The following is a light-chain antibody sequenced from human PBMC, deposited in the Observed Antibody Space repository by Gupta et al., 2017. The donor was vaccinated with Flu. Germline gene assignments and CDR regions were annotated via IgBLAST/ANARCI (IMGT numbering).Light chain of an antibody. CDR1: QSVSSN. J-gene: IGKJ1*01. Sequence: EIVMTQSPATLSVSPGERATLSCRASQSVSSNLAWYQQKPGQAPRLLIHGASTRATGIPARFSGSGSGTEFTLTIRSLQSEDFAVYYCQQYNNGPRTFGQGTKVEIK. CDR3: QQYNNGPRT. V-gene: IGKV3-15*01. CDR2: GAS.